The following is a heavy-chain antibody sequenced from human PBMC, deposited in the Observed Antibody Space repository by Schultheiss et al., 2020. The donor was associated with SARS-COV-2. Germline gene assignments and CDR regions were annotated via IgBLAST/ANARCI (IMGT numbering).Heavy chain of an antibody. J-gene: IGHJ6*03. V-gene: IGHV4-59*01. CDR2: IYYSGST. D-gene: IGHD1-26*01. CDR1: GGSISSYY. CDR3: ARDVLVGARWYYYMDV. Sequence: SETLSLTCTVSGGSISSYYWSWIRQPPGKGLEWIGYIYYSGSTNYNPSLKSRVTISVDTSKNQFSLKLSSVTAADTAVYYCARDVLVGARWYYYMDVWGKGTTVTVSS.